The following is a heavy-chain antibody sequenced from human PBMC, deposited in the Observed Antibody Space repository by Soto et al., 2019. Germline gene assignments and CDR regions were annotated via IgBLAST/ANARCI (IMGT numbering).Heavy chain of an antibody. CDR1: GGSISSGGYY. CDR3: AMDSSGYTGFDY. J-gene: IGHJ4*02. V-gene: IGHV4-31*03. D-gene: IGHD3-22*01. CDR2: IYYSGST. Sequence: SETLCLPCTVSGGSISSGGYYVSWLRQHPGKGLEWIGYIYYSGSTYYTPSLKSRVTISVYTSKNQFSLKLSSVTAADTALYYCAMDSSGYTGFDYWGQGTLVTVSS.